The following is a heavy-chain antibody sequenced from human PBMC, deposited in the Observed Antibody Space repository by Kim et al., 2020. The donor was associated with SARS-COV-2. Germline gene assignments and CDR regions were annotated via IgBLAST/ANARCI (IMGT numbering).Heavy chain of an antibody. CDR2: INPDGSLI. CDR1: GFTFSSHW. Sequence: GGSLRLSCAASGFTFSSHWMSWVRQAPGKGLEFVANINPDGSLIYHVDSVKGRFTISRDNVKNSLYLQMNSLRAEDTAVYYCARGPKPWGRGTLVTVSS. J-gene: IGHJ5*02. V-gene: IGHV3-7*03. CDR3: ARGPKP.